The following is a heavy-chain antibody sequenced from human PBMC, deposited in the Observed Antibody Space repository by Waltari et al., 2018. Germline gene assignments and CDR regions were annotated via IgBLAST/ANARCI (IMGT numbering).Heavy chain of an antibody. CDR1: GGSLSGYY. CDR3: AKQVAGSGWYVG. CDR2: VNYGGTT. Sequence: QVRLQQWGAGLLKPSETLSLTCVVSGGSLSGYYWSWIRQPPGKGLEWIGEVNYGGTTNYNPSLKSRITVSIDTSNNQFSLNLNSVSDADTAVYYCAKQVAGSGWYVGWGQGTLVSVSS. D-gene: IGHD6-19*01. V-gene: IGHV4-34*01. J-gene: IGHJ4*02.